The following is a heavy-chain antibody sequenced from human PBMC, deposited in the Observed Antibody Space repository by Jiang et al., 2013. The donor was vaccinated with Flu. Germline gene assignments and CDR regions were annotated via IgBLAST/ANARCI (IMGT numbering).Heavy chain of an antibody. V-gene: IGHV4-59*08. J-gene: IGHJ6*02. Sequence: GPGLVKPSETLSLTCTVSGGSLSRDYWGWIRQPPGKGLEWIGHIFENGNTRYKSSFKSRVTISEDMAKNQFSLQLSSVTAADTAVYYCARHVFGRGMVVWGQGTTVTVSS. CDR1: GGSLSRDY. CDR2: IFENGNT. D-gene: IGHD3-3*01. CDR3: ARHVFGRGMVV.